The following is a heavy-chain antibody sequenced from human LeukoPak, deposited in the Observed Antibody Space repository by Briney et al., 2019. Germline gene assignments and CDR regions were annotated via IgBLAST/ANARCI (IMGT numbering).Heavy chain of an antibody. CDR2: INHSGST. V-gene: IGHV4-34*01. D-gene: IGHD3-10*01. J-gene: IGHJ4*02. CDR3: AGRGRLLWFGESSDDY. Sequence: SETLSLTCAVYGGSFSGYYWSWIRQPPGKGLEWIGEINHSGSTNYNPSLKSRVTISVDTSKNQFSLKLSSVTAADTAVYYCAGRGRLLWFGESSDDYWGQGTLVTVSS. CDR1: GGSFSGYY.